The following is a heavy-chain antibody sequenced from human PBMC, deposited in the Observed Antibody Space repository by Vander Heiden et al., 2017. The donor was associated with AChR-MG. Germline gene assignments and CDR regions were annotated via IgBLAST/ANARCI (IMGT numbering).Heavy chain of an antibody. CDR3: ARELGSYYDFWSGYYMDV. D-gene: IGHD3-3*01. CDR2: ISSSSSYI. Sequence: EVQLVESGGGLVKPGGSLRLSCAASGFTFSSYSMNGGRQAAGKGLEWVSSISSSSSYIYYADSVKGRFTISRDNAKNSLYLQMNSLRAEDTAVYYCARELGSYYDFWSGYYMDVWGKGTTVTVSS. J-gene: IGHJ6*03. V-gene: IGHV3-21*01. CDR1: GFTFSSYS.